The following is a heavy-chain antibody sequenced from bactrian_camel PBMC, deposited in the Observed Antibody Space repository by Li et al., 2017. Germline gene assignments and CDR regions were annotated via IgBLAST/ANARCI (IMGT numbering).Heavy chain of an antibody. CDR1: RFTFDDSD. CDR3: GLGYTGGQS. CDR2: ISSDGNT. Sequence: HVQLVESGGGSVKAGETLTLSCTKNRFTFDDSDMSWYRQIPGNECELVSTISSDGNTYYAESVKGRFTISADNAKNTLYLQMNSLKSEDTALYYCGLGYTGGQSRGQGTQVTVS. D-gene: IGHD2*01. J-gene: IGHJ4*01. V-gene: IGHV3S55*01.